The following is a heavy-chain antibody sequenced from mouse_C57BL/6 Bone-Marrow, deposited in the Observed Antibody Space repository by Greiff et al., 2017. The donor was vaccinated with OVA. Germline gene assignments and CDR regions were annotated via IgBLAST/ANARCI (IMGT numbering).Heavy chain of an antibody. J-gene: IGHJ3*01. D-gene: IGHD1-1*01. CDR1: GYTFTDYY. CDR3: ARPALYYGSSSGFAY. Sequence: VHVKQSGPVLVKPGASVKMSCKASGYTFTDYYMNWVKQSHGKSLEWIGVINPYNGGTSYNQKFKGKATLTVDKSSSTAYMELNSLTSEDSAGYFCARPALYYGSSSGFAYWGQGTLVTVSA. V-gene: IGHV1-19*01. CDR2: INPYNGGT.